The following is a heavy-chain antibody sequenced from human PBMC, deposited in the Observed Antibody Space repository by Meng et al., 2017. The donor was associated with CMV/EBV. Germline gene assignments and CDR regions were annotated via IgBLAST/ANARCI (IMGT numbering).Heavy chain of an antibody. CDR1: FTFRSYA. D-gene: IGHD5-12*01. CDR2: ISYDGSSK. J-gene: IGHJ5*02. Sequence: FTFRSYAMNWVRQAPGKGLEWVTIISYDGSSKYYADSVKGRFTSSRDNSNNTLYLQMNSLRAEDTAVYYCARGYSAYDYRGANWFDPWGQGTLVTVSS. V-gene: IGHV3-30*04. CDR3: ARGYSAYDYRGANWFDP.